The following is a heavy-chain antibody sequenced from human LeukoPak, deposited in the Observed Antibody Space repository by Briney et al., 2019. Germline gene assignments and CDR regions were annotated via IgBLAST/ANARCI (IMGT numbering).Heavy chain of an antibody. D-gene: IGHD6-13*01. Sequence: GGSLRLSCAASGFTFSSYGMHWVRQAPGKGLEWVAFIRYDGSNKYYADSVKGRFTISRDNSKSTLYLQMNSLRVDDTAVYYCARNPGVGSSWYRLHYWGQGTLVTVSS. CDR2: IRYDGSNK. CDR1: GFTFSSYG. V-gene: IGHV3-30*02. CDR3: ARNPGVGSSWYRLHY. J-gene: IGHJ4*02.